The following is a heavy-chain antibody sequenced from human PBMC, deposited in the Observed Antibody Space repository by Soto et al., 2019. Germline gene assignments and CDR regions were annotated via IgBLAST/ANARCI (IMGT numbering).Heavy chain of an antibody. CDR3: ASVLAWAAGP. V-gene: IGHV4-34*01. Sequence: QVQLQQWGAGLLKPSETLSLTCAVYGGSFSGYYWSWIRQPPGKGLEWIGEITHSGSTNYNPSLKSRVTISVDTSKNQFSLKRSSVTAADTAVYYCASVLAWAAGPWGQGTLVTVSS. J-gene: IGHJ5*02. CDR1: GGSFSGYY. D-gene: IGHD3-3*02. CDR2: ITHSGST.